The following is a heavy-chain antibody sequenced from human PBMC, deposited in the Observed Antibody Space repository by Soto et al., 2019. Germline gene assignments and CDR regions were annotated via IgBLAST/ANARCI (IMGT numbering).Heavy chain of an antibody. Sequence: EVQMLESGGGLVQPGGSLRLSCAASGFTFSSYAMSWVRQAPGKGLGWVSAISASGGSTYYADSVKGRFTISRDNSKNTLFLQMNSLRAEDTAVYYCAKDLTRAFDYWGQGTLVTVSS. J-gene: IGHJ4*02. CDR2: ISASGGST. CDR1: GFTFSSYA. CDR3: AKDLTRAFDY. V-gene: IGHV3-23*01.